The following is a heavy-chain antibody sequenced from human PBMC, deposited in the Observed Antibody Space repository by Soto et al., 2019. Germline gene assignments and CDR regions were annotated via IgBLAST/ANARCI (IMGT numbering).Heavy chain of an antibody. CDR1: GFNFDNDL. V-gene: IGHV3-30*18. D-gene: IGHD1-7*01. CDR2: ITYDGSNK. Sequence: KRSCQASGFNFDNDLMRWVLQAPGKGLEWVAVITYDGSNKYYADSVKGRFTISRDNSKNTLSLHLNTLKPEDTAVYHCAKDRVGGTFYTPLGFWGQGTLVTVCS. J-gene: IGHJ4*02. CDR3: AKDRVGGTFYTPLGF.